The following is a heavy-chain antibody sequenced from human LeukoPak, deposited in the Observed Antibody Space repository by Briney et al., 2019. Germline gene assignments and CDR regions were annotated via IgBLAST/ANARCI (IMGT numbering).Heavy chain of an antibody. CDR3: AREGVITPSFDY. Sequence: ASVKFSGRASGYTFTSYNMHWVRQPPGQGLKGMGIINPSGGSTSYAQKFQGRVTMTRDTSTSTVYMELSSLRSEDTAVYYCAREGVITPSFDYWGQGTLVTVSS. V-gene: IGHV1-46*01. J-gene: IGHJ4*02. D-gene: IGHD3-22*01. CDR2: INPSGGST. CDR1: GYTFTSYN.